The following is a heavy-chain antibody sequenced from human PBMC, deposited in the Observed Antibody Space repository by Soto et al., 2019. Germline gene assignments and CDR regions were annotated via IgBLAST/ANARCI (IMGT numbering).Heavy chain of an antibody. CDR3: AKGNLLRYFDWLPYWYFAL. CDR1: GFTFSSYA. Sequence: EVQLLESGGGLVQPGGSLRLSCAASGFTFSSYAMSWVRQAPGKGLEWVSAISGSGGSTYYADSVKGRFTISRDNSKNTLYLQMNSLRAEDTAVYYCAKGNLLRYFDWLPYWYFALWGRGTLVTVSS. CDR2: ISGSGGST. J-gene: IGHJ2*01. D-gene: IGHD3-9*01. V-gene: IGHV3-23*01.